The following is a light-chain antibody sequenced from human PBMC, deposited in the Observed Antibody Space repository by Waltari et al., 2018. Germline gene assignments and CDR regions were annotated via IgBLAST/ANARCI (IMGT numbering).Light chain of an antibody. V-gene: IGKV1-9*01. CDR1: QGISSN. Sequence: IQLTQSPSSLSASVGDRVTITCRASQGISSNLAWYQQKPGKAPNLLIYGASTLQSGVPSMFSGSGSGTDFTLTISSLQPEDFATYYCQQLNNYPITFGQGTRLEIK. CDR3: QQLNNYPIT. CDR2: GAS. J-gene: IGKJ5*01.